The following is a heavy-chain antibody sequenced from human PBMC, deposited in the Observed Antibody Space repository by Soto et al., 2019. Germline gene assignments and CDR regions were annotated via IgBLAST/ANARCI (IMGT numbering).Heavy chain of an antibody. V-gene: IGHV2-5*02. Sequence: QITLKESGPTLVKPTQTLTLTCTFSGISLSTSGVGVGGIRQPPGKALEWLALIYWDDDKRYSPSLKSRLTITKDTSKNQVVLTMTNMDPVDTATYYCAHKGDGYRGFKYWGQGTLVTVSS. D-gene: IGHD5-12*01. J-gene: IGHJ4*02. CDR2: IYWDDDK. CDR3: AHKGDGYRGFKY. CDR1: GISLSTSGVG.